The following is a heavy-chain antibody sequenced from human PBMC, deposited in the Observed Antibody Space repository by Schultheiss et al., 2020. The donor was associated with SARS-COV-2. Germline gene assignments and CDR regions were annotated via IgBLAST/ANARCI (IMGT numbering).Heavy chain of an antibody. D-gene: IGHD2-2*01. V-gene: IGHV3-64*01. CDR2: ISSNGGST. CDR1: GFTFSSYA. CDR3: ARAGVPAASDDYYYYYGMDV. Sequence: GESLKISCAASGFTFSSYAMHWVRQAPGKGLEYVSAISSNGGSTYYANSVKGRFTISRDNSKNTLYLQMGSLRAEDMAVYYCARAGVPAASDDYYYYYGMDVWGQGTTVTVSS. J-gene: IGHJ6*02.